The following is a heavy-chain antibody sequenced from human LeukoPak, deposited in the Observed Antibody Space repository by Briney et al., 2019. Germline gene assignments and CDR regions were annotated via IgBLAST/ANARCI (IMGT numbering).Heavy chain of an antibody. D-gene: IGHD2-2*01. CDR2: IIPIFGTA. J-gene: IGHJ6*03. V-gene: IGHV1-69*05. CDR1: GGTFSGYA. CDR3: ASGYQRHGQYYYYMDV. Sequence: GASVKVSCKASGGTFSGYAISWVRQAAGQGLEWMGGIIPIFGTANYAQKFQGRVTITTDESTSTAYMELSSLRSEDTAVYYCASGYQRHGQYYYYMDVWGKGTTVTVSS.